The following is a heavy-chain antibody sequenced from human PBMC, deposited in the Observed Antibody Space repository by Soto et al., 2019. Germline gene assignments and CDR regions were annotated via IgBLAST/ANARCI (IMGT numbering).Heavy chain of an antibody. CDR2: VRGDNGHR. J-gene: IGHJ5*02. CDR3: AIDLGYCRSGTCYREWFEP. D-gene: IGHD2-15*01. Sequence: QVQLVQSGAEVKKPGASVKVSCKASGYTFSTHGISWVRQVPGQGLEWMGWVRGDNGHRNYAQGLQGRVTMTTDTSANTAYMELRSLRSDDTAVYYCAIDLGYCRSGTCYREWFEPWGQGTLVTVSS. V-gene: IGHV1-18*01. CDR1: GYTFSTHG.